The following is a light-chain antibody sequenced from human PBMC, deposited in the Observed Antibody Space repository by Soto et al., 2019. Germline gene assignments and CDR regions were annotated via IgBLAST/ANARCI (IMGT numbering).Light chain of an antibody. CDR2: DVT. CDR1: SSEVGGYNE. J-gene: IGLJ2*01. Sequence: QSVLTQPASVSGSPGQSTTISCTGTSSEVGGYNEVSWYQQRPGKASKLMIYDVTNRPSGVSHRFSGSKSGNTASLTISGLQAEDEAYYYCGSHAAGSTLIFGGGTKVTVL. CDR3: GSHAAGSTLI. V-gene: IGLV2-14*03.